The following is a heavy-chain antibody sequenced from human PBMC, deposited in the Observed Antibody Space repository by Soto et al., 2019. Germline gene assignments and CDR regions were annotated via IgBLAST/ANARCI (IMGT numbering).Heavy chain of an antibody. CDR3: ASSSFGPYYYYGMDV. J-gene: IGHJ6*02. CDR1: GYRFTDYW. Sequence: GESLKISCKGSGYRFTDYWIGWVRQMPGKGLEWMGIIYAGDSDTRYSPSFQGQVTISVDKSINTAYLQWSSLKASDTAMYYCASSSFGPYYYYGMDVWGRGTTVTVS. V-gene: IGHV5-51*01. CDR2: IYAGDSDT. D-gene: IGHD3-3*01.